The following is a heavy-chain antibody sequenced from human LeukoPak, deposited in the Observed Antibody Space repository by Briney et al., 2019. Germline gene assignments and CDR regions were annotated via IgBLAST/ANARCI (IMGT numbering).Heavy chain of an antibody. CDR1: GDSISNYY. Sequence: SETLSLTCTVSGDSISNYYWNWIRQSPGKGLQWIGYIYYSGTTNYNPSLKTRVTISVDTSKNQFSLKLSSVTAADTAVYYCARESTAGWFDPWSQGTLVTVSS. J-gene: IGHJ5*02. CDR3: ARESTAGWFDP. V-gene: IGHV4-59*01. CDR2: IYYSGTT.